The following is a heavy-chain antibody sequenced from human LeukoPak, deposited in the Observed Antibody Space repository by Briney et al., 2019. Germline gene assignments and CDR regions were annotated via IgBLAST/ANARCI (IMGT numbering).Heavy chain of an antibody. Sequence: GRSLRLSCAASGFTFSSYGMHWVRQAPGKGLEWVAVIRYDGSNKYYADSVKGRFTISRDNSKNTLYLQMNSLRAEDTAVYYCAGGYCSSTSCKPFWFDPWGQGTLVTVSS. D-gene: IGHD2-2*01. CDR3: AGGYCSSTSCKPFWFDP. V-gene: IGHV3-33*01. CDR1: GFTFSSYG. J-gene: IGHJ5*02. CDR2: IRYDGSNK.